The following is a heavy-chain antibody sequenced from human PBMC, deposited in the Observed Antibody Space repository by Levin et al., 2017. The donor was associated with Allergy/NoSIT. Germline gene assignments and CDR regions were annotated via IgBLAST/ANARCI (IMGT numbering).Heavy chain of an antibody. J-gene: IGHJ4*02. Sequence: PGGSLRLSCQGSGYSFTRYWIGWVRQMSGKGLEWMGSIYPGDSDLRYSPSFQGRVTISADRSTRTAYLQWNSLKASDSAMYYCASGGDDYSVDYWGQGTLVTVSS. CDR3: ASGGDDYSVDY. V-gene: IGHV5-51*01. CDR2: IYPGDSDL. D-gene: IGHD2-21*02. CDR1: GYSFTRYW.